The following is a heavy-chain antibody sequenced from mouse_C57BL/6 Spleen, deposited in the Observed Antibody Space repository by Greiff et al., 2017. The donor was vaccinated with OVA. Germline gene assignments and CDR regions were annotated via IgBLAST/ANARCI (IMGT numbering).Heavy chain of an antibody. Sequence: EVQLVESGGDLVKPGGSLKLSCAASGFTFSSYGMSWVRQTPDKRLEWVATISSGGSYTYYPDSVKGRFTISRDNAKNTLYLQMSSLKSEDTAMYYCARHEHGTTVVAKGGYFDVWGTGTTVTVSS. CDR3: ARHEHGTTVVAKGGYFDV. CDR1: GFTFSSYG. J-gene: IGHJ1*03. CDR2: ISSGGSYT. D-gene: IGHD1-1*01. V-gene: IGHV5-6*01.